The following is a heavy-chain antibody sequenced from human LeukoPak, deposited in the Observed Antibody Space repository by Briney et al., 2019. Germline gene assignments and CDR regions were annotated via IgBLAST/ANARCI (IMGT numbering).Heavy chain of an antibody. V-gene: IGHV1-46*01. CDR3: ARSGGSYYGDYNSPMDV. Sequence: ASVKVSCKASGYTFTSYYIHWVRQAPGQGLEGMGIINPSGGSTIYAQKFQGRVTLTRSTSTTTVYMELSSMRSNDTAVYYCARSGGSYYGDYNSPMDVWGKGTTVTVSS. CDR2: INPSGGST. D-gene: IGHD4-17*01. J-gene: IGHJ6*04. CDR1: GYTFTSYY.